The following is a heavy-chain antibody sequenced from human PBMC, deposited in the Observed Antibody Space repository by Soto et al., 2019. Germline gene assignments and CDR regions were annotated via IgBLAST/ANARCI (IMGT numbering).Heavy chain of an antibody. D-gene: IGHD3-22*01. CDR2: ISSSSSTI. V-gene: IGHV3-48*02. Sequence: GGSLRLSCAASGFTFSSYSMNWVRQAPGKGLEWVSYISSSSSTIYYADSVKGRFTISRDNAKNSLYLQMNSLRDEDTAVYYCARDPVALDYYDSSGYPYYYYGMAVWGQGTTVTVSS. CDR1: GFTFSSYS. J-gene: IGHJ6*02. CDR3: ARDPVALDYYDSSGYPYYYYGMAV.